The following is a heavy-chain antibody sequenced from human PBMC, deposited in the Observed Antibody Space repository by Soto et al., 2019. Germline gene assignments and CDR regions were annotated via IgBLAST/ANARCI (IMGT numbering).Heavy chain of an antibody. D-gene: IGHD3-22*01. J-gene: IGHJ4*02. V-gene: IGHV3-48*01. CDR3: ASFSRMTDGYY. Sequence: EVHLVESGGGLVQPGGSLRLSCAASGFIFSSYAINWVRQAPGKGLEWVSYISGSGTTIYYADSVKGRFTISRDSAKNSLYLQMNSLRAEDTAVYYCASFSRMTDGYYWGQGTLVTVSS. CDR2: ISGSGTTI. CDR1: GFIFSSYA.